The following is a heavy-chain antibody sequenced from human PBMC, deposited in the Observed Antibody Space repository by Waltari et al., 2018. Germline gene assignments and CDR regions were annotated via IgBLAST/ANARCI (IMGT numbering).Heavy chain of an antibody. CDR1: GGTFSSYA. Sequence: QVQLVQSGAEVKKPGSSVKVSCKASGGTFSSYAISWVRQAPGQGLEWMGGIIPIFGTANYGQKFQGRVTITADESTSTAYMELSSLRSEDTAVYYCARASPDIVVVPAARDAFDIWGQGTMVTVSS. J-gene: IGHJ3*02. V-gene: IGHV1-69*12. CDR3: ARASPDIVVVPAARDAFDI. D-gene: IGHD2-2*01. CDR2: IIPIFGTA.